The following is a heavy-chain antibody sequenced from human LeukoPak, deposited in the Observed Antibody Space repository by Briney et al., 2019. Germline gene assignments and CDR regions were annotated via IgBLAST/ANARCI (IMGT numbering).Heavy chain of an antibody. J-gene: IGHJ5*02. Sequence: PGGSLRLSCAASGFTFSNNWMTWVRQAPGKGLEWVANIKPDGSEKNYVDSVKGRFTISRDNAKNSLYLQMNSLRAEDAAVYYCARDRCSSTSCYTPNWFDPWGQGTLVTVSS. CDR3: ARDRCSSTSCYTPNWFDP. CDR2: IKPDGSEK. CDR1: GFTFSNNW. D-gene: IGHD2-2*02. V-gene: IGHV3-7*01.